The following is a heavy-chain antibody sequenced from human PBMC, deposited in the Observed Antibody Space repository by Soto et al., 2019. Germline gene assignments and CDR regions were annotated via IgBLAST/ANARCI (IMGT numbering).Heavy chain of an antibody. Sequence: EVQLVESGGGLVQPGGSLRLSCSASGFTFRTNSMNWVRQAPCKGLEWVSYISSGSSTIDYADSVKGRFTISRDNAKNSLYLQMNSLRDEDTALYYCARDRYSSSSSYGMDVWGQGTTVTVSS. CDR2: ISSGSSTI. J-gene: IGHJ6*02. CDR3: ARDRYSSSSSYGMDV. V-gene: IGHV3-48*02. CDR1: GFTFRTNS. D-gene: IGHD6-19*01.